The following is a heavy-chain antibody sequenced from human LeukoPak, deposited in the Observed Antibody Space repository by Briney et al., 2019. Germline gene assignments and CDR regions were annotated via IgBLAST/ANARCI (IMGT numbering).Heavy chain of an antibody. CDR1: GGSISSGGYY. CDR3: ARDLGGTTGKFDY. D-gene: IGHD1-7*01. V-gene: IGHV4-30-2*01. J-gene: IGHJ4*02. CDR2: IYHSGST. Sequence: SQTLSLTCTVSGGSISSGGYYWSWIRQPPGKGLEWIGYIYHSGSTYYNPSLKSRVTISVDRSKNQFSLKLSSVTAADTAVYYCARDLGGTTGKFDYWGQGTLVTVSS.